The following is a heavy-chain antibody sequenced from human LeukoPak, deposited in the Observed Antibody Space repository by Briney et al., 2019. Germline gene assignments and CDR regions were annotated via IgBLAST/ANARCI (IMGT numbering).Heavy chain of an antibody. D-gene: IGHD3-3*01. V-gene: IGHV4-59*01. Sequence: SETLSLTCTVSGGSISSYHWSWIRQPPGKGLEWIGHIYYTGSSNYNPSLKSRVTISLDTSKNQFSLKLSSVTAADTAVYYCTRSLGVVIHGGMDVWGQGTTVTVSS. CDR2: IYYTGSS. J-gene: IGHJ6*02. CDR3: TRSLGVVIHGGMDV. CDR1: GGSISSYH.